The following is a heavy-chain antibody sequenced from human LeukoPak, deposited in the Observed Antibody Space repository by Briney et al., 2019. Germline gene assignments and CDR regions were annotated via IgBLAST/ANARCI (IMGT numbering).Heavy chain of an antibody. V-gene: IGHV3-21*01. CDR2: ISSSSSYI. D-gene: IGHD3-10*01. J-gene: IGHJ4*02. CDR1: GFTFSSYS. Sequence: GGSLRLSCAASGFTFSSYSMNWVRQAPGKGLEWVSSISSSSSYIYYADSVKGRFTISRDNAKNSLYLQMNSLRAEDTAVYYCARRLWFGEFVGRGWGQGTLVTVSS. CDR3: ARRLWFGEFVGRG.